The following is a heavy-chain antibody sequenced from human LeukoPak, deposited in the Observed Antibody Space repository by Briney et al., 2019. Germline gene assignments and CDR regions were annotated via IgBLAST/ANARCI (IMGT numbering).Heavy chain of an antibody. CDR2: INPNSGGT. V-gene: IGHV1-2*02. Sequence: GASVKVSRKASGYTFTGYYMHWVRQAPGQGLEWMGWINPNSGGTNYAQKFQGRVTMTRDTSISTAYMELSRLRSDDTAVYYSARDALDIKSDPGGYWGQGTLVTVSS. CDR1: GYTFTGYY. J-gene: IGHJ4*02. CDR3: ARDALDIKSDPGGY. D-gene: IGHD2-21*02.